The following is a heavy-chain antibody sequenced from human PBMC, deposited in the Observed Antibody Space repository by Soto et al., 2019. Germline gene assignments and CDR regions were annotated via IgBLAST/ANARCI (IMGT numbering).Heavy chain of an antibody. CDR1: GGTFSSSG. D-gene: IGHD3-16*02. CDR2: IVPSLDTT. Sequence: QVHLVQSGTEVKKPGSSVKVSCKASGGTFSSSGVSWVRQAPGQGLEWMGMIVPSLDTTNYAQKFHARVTITADEGTSTAYMELSSLRSEDTAVYYCARWPQPRYTADPDAVEVWCQGTRVIVAS. V-gene: IGHV1-69*11. CDR3: ARWPQPRYTADPDAVEV. J-gene: IGHJ6*02.